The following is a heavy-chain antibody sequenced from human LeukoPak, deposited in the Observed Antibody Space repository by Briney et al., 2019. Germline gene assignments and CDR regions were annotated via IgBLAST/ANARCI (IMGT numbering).Heavy chain of an antibody. D-gene: IGHD1-26*01. CDR2: IKSKTDGGTT. CDR3: ARRMNTSPRSVGWYFDL. V-gene: IGHV3-15*01. Sequence: GGSLRLSCAASGFTFSNAWMSWVRQAPGKGLEWVGRIKSKTDGGTTDYAAPVKGRFTISRDDSKNTLYLQMNSLKTEDTAVYYCARRMNTSPRSVGWYFDLWGRGTLVTVSS. CDR1: GFTFSNAW. J-gene: IGHJ2*01.